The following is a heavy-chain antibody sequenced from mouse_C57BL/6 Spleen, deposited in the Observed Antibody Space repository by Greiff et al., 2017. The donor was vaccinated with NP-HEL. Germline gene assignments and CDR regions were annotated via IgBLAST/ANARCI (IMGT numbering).Heavy chain of an antibody. V-gene: IGHV1-82*01. J-gene: IGHJ4*01. CDR3: ASPGYAMDY. Sequence: QVQLQQSGPELVKPGASVKISCKASGYAFSSSWMNWVQQRPGKGLEWIGRIYPGDGDTNYTGTFKGKATLTADKSSSTAYMQLSSLTSEDSAVYFCASPGYAMDYWGQGTSVTVSS. CDR2: IYPGDGDT. CDR1: GYAFSSSW.